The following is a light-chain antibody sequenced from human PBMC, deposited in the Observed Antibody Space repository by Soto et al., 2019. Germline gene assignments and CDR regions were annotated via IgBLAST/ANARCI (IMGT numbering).Light chain of an antibody. CDR3: QQYGSSVT. J-gene: IGKJ1*01. Sequence: EIVLTQSPGTLSLSPGERATLSCRASQSIRSHYLAWYQQKPGQAPRLLISGAHNRAPGIPDRFSGSESGTDFTLRISRLKPEDFAVYYCQQYGSSVTVGQGTKVEIK. CDR1: QSIRSHY. V-gene: IGKV3-20*01. CDR2: GAH.